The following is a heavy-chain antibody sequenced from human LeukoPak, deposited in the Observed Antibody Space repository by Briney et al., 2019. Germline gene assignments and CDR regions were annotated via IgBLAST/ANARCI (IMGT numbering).Heavy chain of an antibody. Sequence: GGSLRLSCAASGFMFNSFGMHWVRQAPGKGLEWVAFIHYDGTNKYYTDSVRGRFSISRDNSENTLYLQMSSLRPEDTAIYYRAKNSRGLPARPAFDSWGQGTLVTVSS. CDR3: AKNSRGLPARPAFDS. J-gene: IGHJ4*02. V-gene: IGHV3-30*02. D-gene: IGHD6-6*01. CDR1: GFMFNSFG. CDR2: IHYDGTNK.